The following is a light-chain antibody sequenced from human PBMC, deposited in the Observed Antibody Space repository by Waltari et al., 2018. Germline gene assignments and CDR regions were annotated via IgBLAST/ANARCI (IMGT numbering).Light chain of an antibody. CDR3: HQYNNWPLHT. J-gene: IGKJ2*01. CDR2: GAS. V-gene: IGKV3-15*01. Sequence: EIVLTQSPATLSVSPGERATFSCRASQRVSTNVAWYQQKPGQAPRLLIYGASPRATAIPARFSGRESGTAYTLTISSLQSEDAAIYYCHQYNNWPLHTFGQGTKLEIK. CDR1: QRVSTN.